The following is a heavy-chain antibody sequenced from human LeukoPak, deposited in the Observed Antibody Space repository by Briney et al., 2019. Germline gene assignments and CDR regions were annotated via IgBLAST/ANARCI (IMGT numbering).Heavy chain of an antibody. J-gene: IGHJ4*02. CDR1: GYTFTNYW. CDR3: ARHVPTSGWSQFDY. CDR2: IYPINSDI. V-gene: IGHV5-51*01. D-gene: IGHD6-19*01. Sequence: GESLKISCKGYGYTFTNYWIGWVRQMPGKGLEWMGIIYPINSDIKYSPSFEGQVTISVDKSISTAYLQWSSLKASDSGIYYCARHVPTSGWSQFDYWGQGTLVTVSS.